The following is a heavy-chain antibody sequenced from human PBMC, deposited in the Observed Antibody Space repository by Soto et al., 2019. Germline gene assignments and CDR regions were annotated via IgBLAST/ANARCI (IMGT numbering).Heavy chain of an antibody. CDR1: GFTFSSYS. J-gene: IGHJ4*02. V-gene: IGHV3-21*01. D-gene: IGHD2-15*01. CDR2: ISSSSSYI. CDR3: ARDGAEGYCSGGSCHRLSRDY. Sequence: EVQLVESGGGLVKPGGSLRLSCAASGFTFSSYSMNWVRQAPGKGLEWVSSISSSSSYIYYADSVKGRFTISRDNAKNSLYLQMNNLRAEDTAVYYCARDGAEGYCSGGSCHRLSRDYWGQGTLVTDSS.